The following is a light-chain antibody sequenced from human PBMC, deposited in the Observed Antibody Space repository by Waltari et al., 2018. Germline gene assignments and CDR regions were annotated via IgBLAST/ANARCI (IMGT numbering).Light chain of an antibody. Sequence: QSALTQPASVSGSPGQSITISCTGTTSDVGAYNYVSWYQQYPGKAPKLMIYEVTNRPSGVSNRFSGSKSGNTASLTISGLQAEDEADYYCSSFTTTTWVCGGGTKVTVL. CDR3: SSFTTTTWV. CDR2: EVT. V-gene: IGLV2-14*01. CDR1: TSDVGAYNY. J-gene: IGLJ3*02.